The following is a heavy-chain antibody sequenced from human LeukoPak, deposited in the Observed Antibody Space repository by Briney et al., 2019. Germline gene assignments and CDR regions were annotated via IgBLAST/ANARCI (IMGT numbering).Heavy chain of an antibody. Sequence: ASETLSCKASGYTFATYGFCWVRQAPGHGLEWMGWISANTGKTDYARKFQGRVTMTTDTSTSTAYMELRSLRPDDTAVYYCAKVAGDRMDYWGQRTLLPVSS. D-gene: IGHD6-13*01. V-gene: IGHV1-18*01. J-gene: IGHJ4*02. CDR2: ISANTGKT. CDR3: AKVAGDRMDY. CDR1: GYTFATYG.